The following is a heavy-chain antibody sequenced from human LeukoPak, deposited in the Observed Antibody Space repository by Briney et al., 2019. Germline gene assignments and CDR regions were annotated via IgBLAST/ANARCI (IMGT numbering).Heavy chain of an antibody. CDR3: ARHVWLQPFDY. D-gene: IGHD3-9*01. J-gene: IGHJ4*02. CDR2: IYYSGST. CDR1: GGSISSYY. Sequence: SETLSLTCAVSGGSISSYYWNWIRQPPGRGLEWIGYIYYSGSTNYNPSLKSRVTMSVDTSKNQFSLKLSSVTAADTAVYYCARHVWLQPFDYWGQGTLVTVSS. V-gene: IGHV4-59*08.